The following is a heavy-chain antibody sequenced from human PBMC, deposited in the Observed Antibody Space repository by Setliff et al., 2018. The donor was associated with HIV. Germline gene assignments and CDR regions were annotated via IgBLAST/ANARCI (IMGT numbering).Heavy chain of an antibody. CDR2: IYTSGST. Sequence: SETLSLTCTVSGGSISSGSYYWSWIRQPAGKGLEWIGRIYTSGSTNYNPSLKSRVTISVDTSKNQFSLKLSSVTAADTAVHYCVRRAVAVDYFDYWGQGTLVTVSS. CDR1: GGSISSGSYY. V-gene: IGHV4-61*02. CDR3: VRRAVAVDYFDY. J-gene: IGHJ4*02. D-gene: IGHD6-19*01.